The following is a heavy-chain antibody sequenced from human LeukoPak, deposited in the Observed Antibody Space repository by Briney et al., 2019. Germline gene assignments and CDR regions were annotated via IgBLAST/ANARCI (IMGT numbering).Heavy chain of an antibody. V-gene: IGHV1-69*04. J-gene: IGHJ4*02. CDR3: ASRVTTAGFDY. D-gene: IGHD2-21*02. CDR2: IIPILGIA. CDR1: GGTFSSYA. Sequence: GSSVKVSCKASGGTFSSYAISWVRQAPGQGLEWMGRIIPILGIANYAQKFQGRVTITADKSTSTAYMELSSLRSEETAVYYCASRVTTAGFDYWGQGTLVTVSS.